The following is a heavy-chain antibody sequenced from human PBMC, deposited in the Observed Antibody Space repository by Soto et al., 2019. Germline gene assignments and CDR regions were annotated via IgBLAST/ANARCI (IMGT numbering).Heavy chain of an antibody. D-gene: IGHD2-15*01. Sequence: QVQLVESGGGLVNPGGSLRLSCVASGFTFSDYYMTWIRQAPGKGLEWVSCISDGGRAMYYADSVKGRFTISRDNADNSLYLQMNSLRAEDTAXYYCARXRVVGSGGXPNDYWGQGSLVTVSS. CDR1: GFTFSDYY. J-gene: IGHJ4*02. V-gene: IGHV3-11*01. CDR3: ARXRVVGSGGXPNDY. CDR2: ISDGGRAM.